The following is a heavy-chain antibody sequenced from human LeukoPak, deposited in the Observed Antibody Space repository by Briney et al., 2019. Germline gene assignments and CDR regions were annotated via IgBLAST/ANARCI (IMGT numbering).Heavy chain of an antibody. CDR1: GFTFDDYA. J-gene: IGHJ5*02. CDR3: AKDRQQQLGSSFDP. Sequence: GRSLRLSCAASGFTFDDYAMHWVRQAPGKGLEWVSGISWNSGSIGYADSVKGRFTISRDNPKNTLYLQMNSLRAEDTAVYYCAKDRQQQLGSSFDPWGQGTLVTVSS. D-gene: IGHD6-13*01. CDR2: ISWNSGSI. V-gene: IGHV3-9*01.